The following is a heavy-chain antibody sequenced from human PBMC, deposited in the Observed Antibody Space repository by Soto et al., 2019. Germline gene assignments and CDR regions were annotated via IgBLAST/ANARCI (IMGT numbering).Heavy chain of an antibody. D-gene: IGHD4-17*01. V-gene: IGHV1-69*01. CDR1: GGTFSSYA. CDR2: IIPIFGTA. J-gene: IGHJ6*02. CDR3: ARSDYGDYVGYYGMDV. Sequence: QVQLVQSGAEVKKPGSSVKVSCKASGGTFSSYAISWVRQAPGQGLEWMGGIIPIFGTANYAQKFQGRVTITADESTSTAYMELSSLRSEATAVYYCARSDYGDYVGYYGMDVWGQGTTVTVSS.